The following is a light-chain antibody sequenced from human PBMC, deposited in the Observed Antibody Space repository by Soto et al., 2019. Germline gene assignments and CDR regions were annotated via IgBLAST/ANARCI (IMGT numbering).Light chain of an antibody. CDR3: AAWDNSVDGWM. Sequence: QSVLTRAPSASGTPGQRVTISCSGSSSNIGSNSVNWFQKVPGKAPKLLINRNDHRPSGVPDRFSGSKSGTSASLAISGLQSEDEADYYCAAWDNSVDGWMFGGGTKLTVL. CDR1: SSNIGSNS. J-gene: IGLJ3*02. V-gene: IGLV1-44*01. CDR2: RND.